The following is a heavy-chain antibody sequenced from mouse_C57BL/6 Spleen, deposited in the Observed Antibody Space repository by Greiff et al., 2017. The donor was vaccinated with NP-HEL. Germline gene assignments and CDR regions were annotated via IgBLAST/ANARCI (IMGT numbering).Heavy chain of an antibody. D-gene: IGHD2-4*01. J-gene: IGHJ4*01. Sequence: VQLQQSGAELARPGASVKLSCKASGYTFTSYGISWVKQRTGQGLEWIGEIYPRSGNTYYNEKFKGKATLTADKSSSTAYMELRSLTSEDSAVYFCAPIYYDYDEGDAMDYWGQGTSVTVSS. CDR3: APIYYDYDEGDAMDY. CDR1: GYTFTSYG. CDR2: IYPRSGNT. V-gene: IGHV1-81*01.